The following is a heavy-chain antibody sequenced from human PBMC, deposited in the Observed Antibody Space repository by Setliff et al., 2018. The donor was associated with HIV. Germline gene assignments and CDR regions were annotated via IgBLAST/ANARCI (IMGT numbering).Heavy chain of an antibody. CDR3: ARARTPYYYDSSAYYFNYYYMDV. J-gene: IGHJ6*03. CDR1: GGSVSSSY. D-gene: IGHD3-22*01. CDR2: IYYSGST. V-gene: IGHV4-59*02. Sequence: PSETLSLTCTVSGGSVSSSYWSWIRQPPGKGLEWIGYIYYSGSTNYNPSLKSRVTISVDTSKNQFSLKLSSVTAADTAVYYCARARTPYYYDSSAYYFNYYYMDVWGQGSLVTVSS.